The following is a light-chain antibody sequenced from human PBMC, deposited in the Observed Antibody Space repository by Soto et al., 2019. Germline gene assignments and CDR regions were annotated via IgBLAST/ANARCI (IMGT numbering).Light chain of an antibody. CDR3: QQYNNWWT. J-gene: IGKJ1*01. CDR2: DAS. CDR1: QSVSNY. V-gene: IGKV3-11*01. Sequence: EIVLTQSPATLSLSPGERATLSCRTSQSVSNYLAWYQQKPGHSPRLLIYDASNRATGIPARFSGSGSGTEFTLTISSLQSEDFAVYYCQQYNNWWTFGQGTKVDIK.